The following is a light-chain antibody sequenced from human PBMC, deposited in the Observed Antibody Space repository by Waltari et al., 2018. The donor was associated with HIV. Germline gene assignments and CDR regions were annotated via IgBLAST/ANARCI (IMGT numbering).Light chain of an antibody. Sequence: EIVLTQSPATLSLSPGERATLSCRASTRCSTYLAWYQQKPGQAPRLLIYDASNRATGIPARFIGSGSETDFTLLISSLEPEDFAVYYCQQGNSWPSITFGQGTRLDIK. CDR3: QQGNSWPSIT. CDR1: TRCSTY. V-gene: IGKV3-11*01. J-gene: IGKJ5*01. CDR2: DAS.